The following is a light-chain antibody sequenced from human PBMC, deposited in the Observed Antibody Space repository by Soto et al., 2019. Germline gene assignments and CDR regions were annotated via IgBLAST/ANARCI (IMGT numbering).Light chain of an antibody. CDR1: SSDFAYTY. CDR2: EVS. V-gene: IGLV2-14*01. CDR3: SSYTSGSTNWV. Sequence: QSVLTQPASVSGSPGQSITISCTGTSSDFAYTYVSWYQQHPGKAPKLMIYEVSNRPSGVSNRFSGSKSGNTASLTISGLQADDEADYFCSSYTSGSTNWVFGGGTKVTVL. J-gene: IGLJ3*02.